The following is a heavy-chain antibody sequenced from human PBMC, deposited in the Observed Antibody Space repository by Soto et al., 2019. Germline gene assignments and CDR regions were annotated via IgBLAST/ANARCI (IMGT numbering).Heavy chain of an antibody. CDR2: INPNSGGT. CDR3: ARSQDTAMVPYYYYGMDV. J-gene: IGHJ6*02. CDR1: GYTFTGYY. V-gene: IGHV1-2*04. D-gene: IGHD5-18*01. Sequence: GASVKVSCKASGYTFTGYYMHWVRQAPGQGLEWMGWINPNSGGTNYAQKFQGWVTMTRDTSISTAYMELSRLRSDDTAVYYCARSQDTAMVPYYYYGMDVWGQGTTVTVSS.